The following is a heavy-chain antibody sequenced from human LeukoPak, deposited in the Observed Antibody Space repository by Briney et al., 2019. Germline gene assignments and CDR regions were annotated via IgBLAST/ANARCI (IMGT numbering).Heavy chain of an antibody. CDR1: GFTFSDYY. CDR3: AKENYYYDSSGYRGGYFDY. Sequence: PGGSLRLSCAASGFTFSDYYMSWIRQAPGKGLEWVSAISGSGGSTYYADSVKGRFTISRDNSKNTLYLQMNSLRAEDTAVYYCAKENYYYDSSGYRGGYFDYWGQGTLVTVSS. CDR2: ISGSGGST. D-gene: IGHD3-22*01. J-gene: IGHJ4*02. V-gene: IGHV3-23*01.